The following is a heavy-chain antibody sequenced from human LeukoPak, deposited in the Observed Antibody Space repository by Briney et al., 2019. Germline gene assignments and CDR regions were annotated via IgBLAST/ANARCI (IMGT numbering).Heavy chain of an antibody. CDR2: IYYSGST. CDR1: GGSVSSGSYY. J-gene: IGHJ5*02. D-gene: IGHD4-17*01. CDR3: ARVYGDYAEDWFDP. Sequence: SETLSLTCTVSGGSVSSGSYYWGWIRQPPGKGLEWIGYIYYSGSTNYNPSLKSRVTISVDTSKTPFSLKLSSVTAADTAVYYCARVYGDYAEDWFDPWGQGTLVTVSS. V-gene: IGHV4-61*01.